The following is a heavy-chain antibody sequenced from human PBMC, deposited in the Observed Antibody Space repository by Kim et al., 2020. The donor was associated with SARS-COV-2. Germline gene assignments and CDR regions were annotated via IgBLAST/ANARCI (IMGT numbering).Heavy chain of an antibody. D-gene: IGHD4-4*01. V-gene: IGHV3-23*01. Sequence: GGSLRLSCAASGFTFSSYAMSWVRQAPGKGLEWVSAISGSGGSTYYADSVKGRFTISRDNSKNTVYLQMKSLRAEDTAIYYCAKTIKYSNPPHYFDYWGQGTLVTVSS. J-gene: IGHJ4*02. CDR3: AKTIKYSNPPHYFDY. CDR1: GFTFSSYA. CDR2: ISGSGGST.